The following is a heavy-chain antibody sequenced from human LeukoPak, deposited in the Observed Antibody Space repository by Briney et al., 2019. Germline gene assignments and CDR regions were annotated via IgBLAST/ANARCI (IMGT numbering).Heavy chain of an antibody. Sequence: SQTLSLTCTASGGSISSGGYYWSWIRQHPGKGLEWIGYIYYSGSTYYNPSLKSRVTISVDTSKNQFSLKLSSVTAADTAVYYCARDRALGYCSSTSCYYYGMDVWGQGTTVTVSS. V-gene: IGHV4-31*03. CDR3: ARDRALGYCSSTSCYYYGMDV. CDR1: GGSISSGGYY. D-gene: IGHD2-2*01. CDR2: IYYSGST. J-gene: IGHJ6*02.